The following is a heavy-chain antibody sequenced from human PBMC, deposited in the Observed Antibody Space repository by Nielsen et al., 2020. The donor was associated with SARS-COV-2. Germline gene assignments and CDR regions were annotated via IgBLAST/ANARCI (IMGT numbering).Heavy chain of an antibody. J-gene: IGHJ5*02. D-gene: IGHD6-19*01. CDR2: ISSSSSYI. CDR1: GFTFSSYS. CDR3: AKTTYSSGWYYSS. V-gene: IGHV3-21*04. Sequence: GGSLRLSCAASGFTFSSYSMNWVRQAPGKGLEWVSSISSSSSYIYYADSVKGRFTISRDNSKNTLYLQMNSLRAEDTAVYYCAKTTYSSGWYYSSWGQGTLVTVSS.